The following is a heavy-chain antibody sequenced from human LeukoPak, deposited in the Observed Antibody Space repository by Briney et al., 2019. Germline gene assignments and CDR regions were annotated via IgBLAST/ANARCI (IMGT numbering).Heavy chain of an antibody. CDR2: INPGNGDT. D-gene: IGHD2-15*01. V-gene: IGHV1-3*01. CDR1: GFTFSSYA. CDR3: ARERWHCRVNCYSVYYYALDV. Sequence: GGSLRLSCAASGFTFSSYAMHWVRQAPGKGLEWVGWINPGNGDTKYSQNFQGRVTVTSDTSAATAYVELNSLTSEDTAVYYCARERWHCRVNCYSVYYYALDVWGQGTTVTVSS. J-gene: IGHJ6*02.